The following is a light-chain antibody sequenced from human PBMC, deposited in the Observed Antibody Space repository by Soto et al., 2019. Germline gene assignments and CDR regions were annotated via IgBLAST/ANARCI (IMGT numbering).Light chain of an antibody. CDR2: SNT. CDR1: ISNIGSHA. V-gene: IGLV1-44*01. CDR3: AAWDDSLNGLL. J-gene: IGLJ2*01. Sequence: QSVLTQPPSASGTPGQGVTISCSGSISNIGSHAVNWYQQLPGTAPKLLIYSNTQRPSGVPDRFSGSKSGTSASLAISGLQSEDEAYYYCAAWDDSLNGLLFGGGTKVTVL.